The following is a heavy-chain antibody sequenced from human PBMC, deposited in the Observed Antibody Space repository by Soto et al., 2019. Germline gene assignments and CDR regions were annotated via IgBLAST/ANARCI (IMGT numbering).Heavy chain of an antibody. CDR3: ARGKDRDTVTTFDY. CDR1: GFTFSSYA. Sequence: EVQLLESGGGLQRGGGSLSLSCAASGFTFSSYAMNWVRQAPGKGREWVSVIHGSGGSTYYADSVKGRFTISRDNSKNTVDLQMSSLRAGDTAVYYCARGKDRDTVTTFDYWGQGTLVTVSS. CDR2: IHGSGGST. D-gene: IGHD4-17*01. V-gene: IGHV3-23*01. J-gene: IGHJ4*02.